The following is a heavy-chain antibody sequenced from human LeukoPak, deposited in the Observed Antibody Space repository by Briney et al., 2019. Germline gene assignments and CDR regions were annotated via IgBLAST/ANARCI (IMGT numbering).Heavy chain of an antibody. V-gene: IGHV3-21*01. CDR3: ARDYYEFFH. J-gene: IGHJ4*02. CDR2: ISGNSRDI. Sequence: GESLRLSCEATGFTFSSYSMNWVRQGPGKSLEWVGSISGNSRDIYYADSLKGRVTISRDNAENTLYLHMNSLRAEDTAVYYCARDYYEFFHWGQGTLVTVSS. D-gene: IGHD3/OR15-3a*01. CDR1: GFTFSSYS.